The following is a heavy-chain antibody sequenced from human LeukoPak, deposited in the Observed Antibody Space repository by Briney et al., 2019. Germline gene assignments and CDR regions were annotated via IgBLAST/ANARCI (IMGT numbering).Heavy chain of an antibody. V-gene: IGHV3-23*01. CDR2: VSGSAGRT. CDR1: GFTFSSYA. J-gene: IGHJ6*03. CDR3: AKNRGHCVDGVCHNYYFMDV. Sequence: GSLRLSCAASGFTFSSYATTWVRQAPGKGLECGSTVSGSAGRTDYADSVKGRFTISRDNLKNTLYLQMNGLRAEDTAVYYCAKNRGHCVDGVCHNYYFMDVWGRGTTVTVSS. D-gene: IGHD2-8*02.